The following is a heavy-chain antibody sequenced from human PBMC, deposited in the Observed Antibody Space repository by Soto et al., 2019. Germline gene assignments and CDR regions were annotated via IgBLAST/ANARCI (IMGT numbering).Heavy chain of an antibody. V-gene: IGHV4-61*08. Sequence: QVHLQESGPGLVKPSETLSLTCSVSGGSVSSGDYYWNWIRQSPGKGLEWIGYAHYSGTTNYNPSLNSRVIVSVDTSKNQFSLKLRSVTTADTAVYYCASGGWWGYYSYNGVDVWGHGTSVTVSS. CDR1: GGSVSSGDYY. CDR2: AHYSGTT. D-gene: IGHD2-15*01. J-gene: IGHJ6*02. CDR3: ASGGWWGYYSYNGVDV.